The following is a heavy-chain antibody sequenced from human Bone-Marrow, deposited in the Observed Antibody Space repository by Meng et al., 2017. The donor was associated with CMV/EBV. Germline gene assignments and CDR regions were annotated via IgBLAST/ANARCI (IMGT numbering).Heavy chain of an antibody. Sequence: SETLSLTCSVYGGSISSSSYYWGWIRQPPGKGLEWIGSIYYSGSTYYNPSLKSRVTITVDTSKNQFSLNVTAVTAADRAVDYCARRGYCTNISCPDWFDPWGQGTLVTVSS. CDR1: GGSISSSSYY. CDR3: ARRGYCTNISCPDWFDP. D-gene: IGHD2-2*01. CDR2: IYYSGST. J-gene: IGHJ5*02. V-gene: IGHV4-39*07.